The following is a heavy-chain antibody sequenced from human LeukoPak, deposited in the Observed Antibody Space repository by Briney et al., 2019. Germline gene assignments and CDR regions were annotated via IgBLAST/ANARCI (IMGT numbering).Heavy chain of an antibody. J-gene: IGHJ4*02. CDR1: GGSISSSSYY. Sequence: KSSETLSLTCTVSGGSISSSSYYWGWIRQPPGKGLEWIGSIYYSGSTYYNPSLKSRVTISVDTSKNQFSLKLSSVTAADTAVYYCARSKYSTQPTDYWGQGTLVTVSS. D-gene: IGHD6-13*01. CDR2: IYYSGST. V-gene: IGHV4-39*01. CDR3: ARSKYSTQPTDY.